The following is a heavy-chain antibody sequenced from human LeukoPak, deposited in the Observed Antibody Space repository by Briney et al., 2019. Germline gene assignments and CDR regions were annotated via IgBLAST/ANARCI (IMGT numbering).Heavy chain of an antibody. CDR1: GFTFSSYD. CDR3: ARDLNGDWYFDL. CDR2: IGTAGDT. V-gene: IGHV3-13*01. Sequence: GSLRLSCAASGFTFSSYDMHWVRQATGKGLEWVSAIGTAGDTYYPGSVKGRFTISRETANNSLYLQMNSLRAGDTAVYYCARDLNGDWYFDLWGRGTLVTVSS. J-gene: IGHJ2*01.